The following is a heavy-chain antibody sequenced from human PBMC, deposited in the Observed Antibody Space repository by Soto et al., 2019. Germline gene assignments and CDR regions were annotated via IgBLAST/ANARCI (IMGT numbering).Heavy chain of an antibody. V-gene: IGHV4-31*03. D-gene: IGHD2-2*01. CDR3: ARAVTLGYCSSTSCYGAFDI. J-gene: IGHJ3*02. CDR2: IYYSGST. Sequence: SETLSLTCTVSGGSISSGGYYWSWIRQHPGKGLEWIGYIYYSGSTYYNPSLKSRVTISVDTSKNQFSLKLSSVTAADTAVYYCARAVTLGYCSSTSCYGAFDIWGQGTMVTISS. CDR1: GGSISSGGYY.